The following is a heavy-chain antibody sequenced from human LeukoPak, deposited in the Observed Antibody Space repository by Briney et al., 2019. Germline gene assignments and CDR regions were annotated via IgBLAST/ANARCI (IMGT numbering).Heavy chain of an antibody. V-gene: IGHV3-7*04. CDR3: GRDFLIYSPRHFNP. J-gene: IGHJ5*02. D-gene: IGHD2-21*01. CDR1: GFTFSSYW. Sequence: PGGSLRLSCAASGFTFSSYWMTWVRQAPGKGLEWVANIKQDGSEKYYVDSVKGRFTISRDNAKNSLYLQLNSLRAEDTAVYFCGRDFLIYSPRHFNPGGQEPRSTVS. CDR2: IKQDGSEK.